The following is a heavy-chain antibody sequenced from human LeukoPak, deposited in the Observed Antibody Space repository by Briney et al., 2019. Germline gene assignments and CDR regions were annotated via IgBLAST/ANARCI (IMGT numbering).Heavy chain of an antibody. Sequence: SETLSLTCSVSGDSISKYYWSWIRQPPGKGLEWIGYIYTSGGTNYNPSLKSRVIISVDTSKNQLSLKLTSVTAADTAVYYCARHGLYFQPIRTDYFYVDVWGKGTTVTVSS. D-gene: IGHD2-2*01. CDR1: GDSISKYY. CDR3: ARHGLYFQPIRTDYFYVDV. CDR2: IYTSGGT. V-gene: IGHV4-4*09. J-gene: IGHJ6*03.